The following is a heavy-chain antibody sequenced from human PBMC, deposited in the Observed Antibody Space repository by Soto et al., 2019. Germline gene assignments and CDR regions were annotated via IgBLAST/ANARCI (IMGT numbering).Heavy chain of an antibody. CDR1: GGSFSGYY. J-gene: IGHJ5*02. Sequence: QVQLQQWGAGLLKPSETLSLTCAVYGGSFSGYYWSWIRQPPGKGLEWIGEINHSGSTNYNPSLKRRVTISVYTSKNQFSLQLSSVTAADTSVYYCSRGCYFGSWSLYHVRWFGPWGQGTLFTVSS. CDR2: INHSGST. D-gene: IGHD3-10*01. V-gene: IGHV4-34*01. CDR3: SRGCYFGSWSLYHVRWFGP.